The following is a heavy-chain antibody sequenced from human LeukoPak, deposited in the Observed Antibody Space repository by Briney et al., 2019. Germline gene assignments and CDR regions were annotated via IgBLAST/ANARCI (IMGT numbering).Heavy chain of an antibody. CDR3: ARSTYGDYELYFDY. J-gene: IGHJ4*02. CDR1: GYTFTSYD. V-gene: IGHV1-8*01. D-gene: IGHD4-17*01. CDR2: MNPNSGNT. Sequence: ASVKVSCKASGYTFTSYDINWVRQATGQGLEWMGWMNPNSGNTGYAQKFQGRVTMTRNTSISTAYMELSSLRSEDTAVYYCARSTYGDYELYFDYWGQGTLVTVSS.